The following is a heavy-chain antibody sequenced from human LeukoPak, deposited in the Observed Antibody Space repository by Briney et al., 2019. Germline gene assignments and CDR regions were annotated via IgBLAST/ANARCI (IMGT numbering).Heavy chain of an antibody. D-gene: IGHD6-6*01. Sequence: PGGSLRLSCAASGFTFSSYWMTWVRQAPGKGLEWVANIKQDGSVKYYVDSVKGRFTISRDNAKNSLYLQMNSLRAEGTAIYNCARIGYSSSSLDFWGRGTLVTVSS. V-gene: IGHV3-7*03. CDR1: GFTFSSYW. CDR3: ARIGYSSSSLDF. CDR2: IKQDGSVK. J-gene: IGHJ4*02.